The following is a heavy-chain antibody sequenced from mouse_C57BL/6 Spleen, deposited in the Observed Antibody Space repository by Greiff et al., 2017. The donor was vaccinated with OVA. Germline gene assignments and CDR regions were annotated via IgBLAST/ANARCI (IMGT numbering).Heavy chain of an antibody. CDR2: IDPSDSYT. J-gene: IGHJ2*01. CDR3: ARYDGSSLWYFDD. D-gene: IGHD6-2*01. V-gene: IGHV1-69*01. Sequence: QVQLQQPGAELVMPGASVKLSCKASGYTFTSYWMHWVKQRPGQGLAWIGEIDPSDSYTNYNQKFKGKSTLTVDKSSSTSYMQLSSLTSEDSAVYYGARYDGSSLWYFDDWGQGTTLTASS. CDR1: GYTFTSYW.